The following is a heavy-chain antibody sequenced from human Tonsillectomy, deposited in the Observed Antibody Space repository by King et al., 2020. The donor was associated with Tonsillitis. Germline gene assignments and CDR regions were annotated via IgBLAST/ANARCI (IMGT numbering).Heavy chain of an antibody. CDR3: ARCAHAVTLFYY. V-gene: IGHV4-61*01. Sequence: QLQESGPGLVKPSETLSLTCTVSGGSVSSGNYYWNWIRQPPGKGLEWIGNIYYSGSTNYNPSLKSRVTISVDTSKNPFSLKLSSVTAADTALYYCARCAHAVTLFYYWGQGTLVTASS. J-gene: IGHJ4*02. D-gene: IGHD5-18*01. CDR1: GGSVSSGNYY. CDR2: IYYSGST.